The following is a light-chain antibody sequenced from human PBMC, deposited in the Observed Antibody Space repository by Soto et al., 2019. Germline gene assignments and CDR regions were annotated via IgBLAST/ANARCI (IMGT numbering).Light chain of an antibody. J-gene: IGKJ1*01. Sequence: DIQMTQSPSTLSASVGDRITITCRASQNINDWLAWYQQKPGNAPKLLVYKASGLESGVPSRFSGSGFGTEFTLTISSLQPDDFATYFCQQYQTYSWTFGQGTKVEAK. CDR1: QNINDW. CDR2: KAS. V-gene: IGKV1-5*03. CDR3: QQYQTYSWT.